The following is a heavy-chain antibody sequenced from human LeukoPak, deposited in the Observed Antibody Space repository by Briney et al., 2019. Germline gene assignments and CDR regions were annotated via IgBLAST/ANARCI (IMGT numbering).Heavy chain of an antibody. CDR2: TYNSGST. CDR3: ASDYGSGSYRFDY. Sequence: PSETLSLTCTVSGGSINSYSWSWIRQPPGKGLEWIGYTYNSGSTIYNPSLKSRVTISLDMSKKQFSLKLSSVTAADTAVYYCASDYGSGSYRFDYWGQGTLVTVSS. J-gene: IGHJ4*02. D-gene: IGHD3-10*01. CDR1: GGSINSYS. V-gene: IGHV4-59*01.